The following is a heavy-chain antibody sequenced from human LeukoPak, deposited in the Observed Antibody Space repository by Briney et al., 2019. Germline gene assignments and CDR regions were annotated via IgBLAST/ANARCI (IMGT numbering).Heavy chain of an antibody. CDR1: GDFFSGSTSD. D-gene: IGHD2/OR15-2a*01. V-gene: IGHV4-39*07. CDR3: ARDFIGPPPNSRKDTSDY. CDR2: IYYSGST. J-gene: IGHJ4*02. Sequence: PSETLSLTCSVTGDFFSGSTSDWAWIRQPPGKGLEWIGNIYYSGSTYYNPSLKSRVTISVDTSKNQFSLKLSSVTAADTAVYYCARDFIGPPPNSRKDTSDYWGQGTLVTVSS.